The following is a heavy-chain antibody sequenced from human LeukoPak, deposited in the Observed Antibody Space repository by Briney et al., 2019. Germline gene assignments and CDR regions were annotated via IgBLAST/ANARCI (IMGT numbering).Heavy chain of an antibody. J-gene: IGHJ4*02. D-gene: IGHD1-26*01. V-gene: IGHV3-33*01. CDR3: ARDAISGSYGTFDH. CDR1: GFTFSSYG. Sequence: GGSLRLSCAASGFTFSSYGMHWVRQAPGKGLEWVAVIWYDGSNKYYADSVKGRFTISRDNSKNTLYLQMNSLRAEDTAVYYCARDAISGSYGTFDHWGQGTLVTVSS. CDR2: IWYDGSNK.